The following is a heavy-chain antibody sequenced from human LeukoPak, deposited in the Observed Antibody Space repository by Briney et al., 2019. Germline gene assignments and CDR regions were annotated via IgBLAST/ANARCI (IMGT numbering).Heavy chain of an antibody. J-gene: IGHJ5*02. V-gene: IGHV3-21*01. D-gene: IGHD6-13*01. CDR3: ARAATAAAGTDWFDP. CDR2: ISSSSSYI. Sequence: GGSLRLFCAASGFTFSSYSMKWVRQAPGKGLEWVSSISSSSSYIYYADSVKGRFTISRDNAKNSLYLQMNSLRAEDTAVYYCARAATAAAGTDWFDPWGQGTLVTVSS. CDR1: GFTFSSYS.